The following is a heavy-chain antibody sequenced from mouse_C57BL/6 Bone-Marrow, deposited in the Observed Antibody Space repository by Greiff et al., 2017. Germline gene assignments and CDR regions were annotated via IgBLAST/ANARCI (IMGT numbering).Heavy chain of an antibody. CDR3: APYFFDY. Sequence: EVQLQQSVAELVRPGASVKLSCTASGFNFKNTYMHWVKQRPEQGLEWIGRIDPANGNTKYAPKFQGKATITADTSSNTAYLQLSSLTSEDTAIYYCAPYFFDYWGQGTTLTVSS. CDR1: GFNFKNTY. CDR2: IDPANGNT. V-gene: IGHV14-3*01. J-gene: IGHJ2*01.